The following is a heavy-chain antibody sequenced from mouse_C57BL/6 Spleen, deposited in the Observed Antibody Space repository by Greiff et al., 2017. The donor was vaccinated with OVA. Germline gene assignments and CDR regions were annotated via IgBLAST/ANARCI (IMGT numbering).Heavy chain of an antibody. CDR3: ASGDDGFSFDY. J-gene: IGHJ3*01. CDR2: ISGGGGNT. V-gene: IGHV5-9*01. D-gene: IGHD2-3*01. CDR1: GFTFSSYT. Sequence: EVHLVESGGGLVKPGGSLKLSCAASGFTFSSYTMSWVRQTPEKRLEWVATISGGGGNTYYPDSVKGRFTISRDNAKNTLYLQMSSLRSEDTALYYCASGDDGFSFDYWGQGTLVTVSA.